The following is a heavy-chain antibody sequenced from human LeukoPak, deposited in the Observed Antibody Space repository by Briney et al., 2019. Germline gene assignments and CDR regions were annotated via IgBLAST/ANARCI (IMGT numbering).Heavy chain of an antibody. D-gene: IGHD1-26*01. CDR3: ASGIRIVGAHDAFDI. Sequence: GGSLRLSCAASGFTFSSYSMNWVRQAPGKGLEWVSYISSSSSTIYYADSVKGRFTISRDNAKNSLYLQMNSLRAEDTAVYYCASGIRIVGAHDAFDIWGQGTMVTVSS. CDR1: GFTFSSYS. V-gene: IGHV3-48*01. CDR2: ISSSSSTI. J-gene: IGHJ3*02.